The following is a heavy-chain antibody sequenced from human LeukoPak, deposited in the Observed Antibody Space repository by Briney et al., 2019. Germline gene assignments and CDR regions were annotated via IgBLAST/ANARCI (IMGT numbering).Heavy chain of an antibody. Sequence: GESLKISCKGSGYSFTSYWIGWVRQMPGKGLEWMGIIYPGDSDTRYSPSFQGQVTMSADKSISTAYLQWTSLKASDSAMYYCPRHNRHSGSSLEHMDVWGMGTTVTISS. J-gene: IGHJ6*03. D-gene: IGHD1-26*01. CDR2: IYPGDSDT. CDR1: GYSFTSYW. CDR3: PRHNRHSGSSLEHMDV. V-gene: IGHV5-51*01.